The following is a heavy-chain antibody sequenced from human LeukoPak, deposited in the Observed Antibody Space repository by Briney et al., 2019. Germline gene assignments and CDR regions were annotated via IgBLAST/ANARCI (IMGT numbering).Heavy chain of an antibody. J-gene: IGHJ5*02. CDR2: ISSSSSYI. CDR3: ARDSSSWPNWFDP. D-gene: IGHD6-13*01. CDR1: GFTFSSYS. Sequence: GSLRLSCAASGFTFSSYSMNWVRRAPGKGLEWVSSISSSSSYIYYADSVKGRFTISRDNAKNSLYLQMNSLRAEDTAVYYCARDSSSWPNWFDPWGQGTLVTVSS. V-gene: IGHV3-21*01.